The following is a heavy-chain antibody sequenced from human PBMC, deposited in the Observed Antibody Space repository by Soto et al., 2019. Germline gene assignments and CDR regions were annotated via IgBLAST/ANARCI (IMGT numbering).Heavy chain of an antibody. CDR1: GLTFRRHS. Sequence: EVQLVESGGGLVQPGGSLRLSCAASGLTFRRHSMNWVRQAPGKGLEWISYISSNSTAIYYADSVKGRFTISRDNAKNSLYLQMNSLRAEDTAVYFCASPFYYDSVGYKPDPGTCDYWGQGTLVTVSS. J-gene: IGHJ4*02. V-gene: IGHV3-48*04. CDR2: ISSNSTAI. D-gene: IGHD3-22*01. CDR3: ASPFYYDSVGYKPDPGTCDY.